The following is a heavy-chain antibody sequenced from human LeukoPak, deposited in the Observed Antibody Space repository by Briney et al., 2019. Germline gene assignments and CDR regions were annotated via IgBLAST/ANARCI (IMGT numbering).Heavy chain of an antibody. D-gene: IGHD1-26*01. CDR2: INSDGSST. V-gene: IGHV3-74*01. CDR1: GFTFSSYW. Sequence: GGSLRLSCAASGFTFSSYWMHWVRQAPGKGLVWVSRINSDGSSTSYADSVKGRFTISRDNSKNTLYLQMNSLRAEDTAIYYCAKEYTGTFSPFPSYFDNWGQGTLVTVSS. CDR3: AKEYTGTFSPFPSYFDN. J-gene: IGHJ4*02.